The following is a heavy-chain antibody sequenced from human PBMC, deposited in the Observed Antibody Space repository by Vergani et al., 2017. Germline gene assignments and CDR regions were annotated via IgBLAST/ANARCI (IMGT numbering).Heavy chain of an antibody. J-gene: IGHJ4*02. V-gene: IGHV3-23*01. CDR2: ISGSGGST. Sequence: EVQLLESGGDLVQPGGSLRLSCAASGFTFNHYAMNWVRQAPGKGLEWVSGISGSGGSTYYAGSVKGRFTISRDSSKNTLYLQMNSLSAGEPAVYYCARLSYDTTPYLQGGYGCWGQGTLVSVSS. CDR3: ARLSYDTTPYLQGGYGC. D-gene: IGHD3-22*01. CDR1: GFTFNHYA.